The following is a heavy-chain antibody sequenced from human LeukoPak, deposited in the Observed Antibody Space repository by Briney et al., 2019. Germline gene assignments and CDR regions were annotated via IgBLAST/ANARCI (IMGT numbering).Heavy chain of an antibody. D-gene: IGHD6-6*01. Sequence: GESLKISCKGSGYSFTSYWIGGVRQIPGKGLWWMGIIYLCDSDTRDSPSFQGQVTISADTSISTAYRQWRTLYASTTAMYYLGRQMEYSSSSGYYYYCLDVWGKGTTVTVSS. CDR1: GYSFTSYW. V-gene: IGHV5-51*01. CDR3: GRQMEYSSSSGYYYYCLDV. CDR2: IYLCDSDT. J-gene: IGHJ6*03.